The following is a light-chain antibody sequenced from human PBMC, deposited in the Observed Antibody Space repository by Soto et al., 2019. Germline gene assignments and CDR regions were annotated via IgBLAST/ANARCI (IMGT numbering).Light chain of an antibody. CDR1: QAIRGA. CDR3: QQFNSNPIT. Sequence: AIQVTQSPSSLSASVGDRVTMTCRASQAIRGALAWYQQKSGKPPNLLIYDVSTLEGGVPSRFSGSGSGTEFTLTISSLQPEDFGTYYCQQFNSNPITCGHGTRLEIK. V-gene: IGKV1-13*02. J-gene: IGKJ5*01. CDR2: DVS.